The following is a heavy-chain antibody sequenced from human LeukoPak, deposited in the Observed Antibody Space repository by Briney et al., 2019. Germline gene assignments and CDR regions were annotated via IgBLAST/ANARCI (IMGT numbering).Heavy chain of an antibody. CDR3: ARWGSIAVARFDY. Sequence: PSETLSLTCTVSGGSISSYYWSWIRQPAGKGLEWIGRFYSGGSTDYNPSLKSRVTMSVDTSKNQFSLKLSSVTAADTTVYYCARWGSIAVARFDYWGQGTLVTVSS. CDR1: GGSISSYY. D-gene: IGHD6-6*01. J-gene: IGHJ4*02. V-gene: IGHV4-4*07. CDR2: FYSGGST.